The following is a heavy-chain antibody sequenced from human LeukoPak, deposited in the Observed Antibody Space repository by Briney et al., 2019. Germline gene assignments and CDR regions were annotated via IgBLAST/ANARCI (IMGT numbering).Heavy chain of an antibody. Sequence: GGSLRLSCAASGFTFSSYGMHWVRQAPGKGLEWVAVISYDGSNKYYADSVKGRFTISRDNSKNTLYLQMNSLRPEDAAVYYCAKDVEYSSGWYEGGSSDYWGQGILVTVSS. CDR2: ISYDGSNK. V-gene: IGHV3-30*18. J-gene: IGHJ4*02. D-gene: IGHD6-19*01. CDR3: AKDVEYSSGWYEGGSSDY. CDR1: GFTFSSYG.